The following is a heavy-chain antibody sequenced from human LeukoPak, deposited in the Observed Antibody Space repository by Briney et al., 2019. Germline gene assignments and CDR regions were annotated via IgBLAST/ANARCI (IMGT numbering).Heavy chain of an antibody. CDR2: ISWNSGSI. D-gene: IGHD3-10*01. Sequence: GGSLRLSCAASGFTFDDYDDYAMHWVRQAPGKGLEWVSGISWNSGSIEYADSVKGRFTISRDNAKNSLYLQMNSLRTEDTALYYCAKDMGVREIIITPNSFDSWGQGALVTVSS. CDR3: AKDMGVREIIITPNSFDS. CDR1: GFTFDDYDDYA. V-gene: IGHV3-9*01. J-gene: IGHJ4*02.